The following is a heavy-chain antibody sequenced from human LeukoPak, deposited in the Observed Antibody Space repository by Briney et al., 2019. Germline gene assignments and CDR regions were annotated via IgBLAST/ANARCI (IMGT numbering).Heavy chain of an antibody. J-gene: IGHJ4*02. CDR3: ARSGYAPFDY. V-gene: IGHV4-34*01. CDR2: INHSGST. D-gene: IGHD5-12*01. Sequence: PSETLSLTCAVYGGSFSGYYWSWIRQPPGKGLEWIGEINHSGSTNYNPSLKSRVTISVDTSKNQFSLKLSSVTAADTAVYYCARSGYAPFDYWGQGTLVTVSS. CDR1: GGSFSGYY.